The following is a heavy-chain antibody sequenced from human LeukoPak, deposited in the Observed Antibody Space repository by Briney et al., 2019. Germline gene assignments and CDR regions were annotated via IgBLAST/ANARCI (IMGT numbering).Heavy chain of an antibody. CDR2: INPSGGST. J-gene: IGHJ6*03. V-gene: IGHV1-46*01. CDR1: GYTFTSYY. Sequence: ASVKVSCKASGYTFTSYYMHWVRQAPGQGLEWMGIINPSGGSTSYAQKFQGRVTMTRDTSISTAYMELSRLRSDDTAVYYCARDITIAVAGTTPPYYYYYMDVWGKGTTVTVSS. CDR3: ARDITIAVAGTTPPYYYYYMDV. D-gene: IGHD6-19*01.